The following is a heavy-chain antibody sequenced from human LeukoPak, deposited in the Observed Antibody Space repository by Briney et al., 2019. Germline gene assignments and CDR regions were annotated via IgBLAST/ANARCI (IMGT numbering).Heavy chain of an antibody. J-gene: IGHJ4*02. CDR3: ARRRSLVGATGN. CDR2: INHSGST. CDR1: GFTFSSYG. V-gene: IGHV4-34*01. Sequence: GSLRLSCAASGFTFSSYGMSWVRQPPGKGLEWIGEINHSGSTNYNPSLKSRVTISVDTSKNQFSLKLSSVTAADTAVYYCARRRSLVGATGNWGQGTLVTVSS. D-gene: IGHD1-26*01.